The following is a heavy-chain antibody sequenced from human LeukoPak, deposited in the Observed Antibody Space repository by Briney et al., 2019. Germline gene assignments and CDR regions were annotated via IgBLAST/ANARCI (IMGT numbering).Heavy chain of an antibody. J-gene: IGHJ4*02. CDR1: GYSFTSYW. CDR3: ARTYSGYVDYFDY. V-gene: IGHV5-51*01. Sequence: GESLKISCKGSGYSFTSYWIGGVRQMPGKGLEGMGVIYPGDSDTRYSPSLQGQVTISADKSISTAYLQWSSLKASDTAMYYCARTYSGYVDYFDYWGQGTLVTVSS. CDR2: IYPGDSDT. D-gene: IGHD5-12*01.